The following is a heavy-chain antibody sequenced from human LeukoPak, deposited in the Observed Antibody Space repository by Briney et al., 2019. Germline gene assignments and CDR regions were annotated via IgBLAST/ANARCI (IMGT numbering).Heavy chain of an antibody. CDR3: ARDLISGDYTFDY. CDR2: ISSTSSTI. V-gene: IGHV3-48*02. D-gene: IGHD4-11*01. Sequence: GGSLRLSCAASGFTFSSYWMNWVRQAPGKGLEWVSYISSTSSTIYYADSVKGRFTVSRDNAEDSLYLQMNSLRDEDTAVYYCARDLISGDYTFDYWGQGALVTVSS. CDR1: GFTFSSYW. J-gene: IGHJ4*02.